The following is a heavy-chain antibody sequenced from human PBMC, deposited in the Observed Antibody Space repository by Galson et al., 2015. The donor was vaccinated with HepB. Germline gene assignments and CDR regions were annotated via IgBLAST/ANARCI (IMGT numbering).Heavy chain of an antibody. D-gene: IGHD4-17*01. CDR2: ISSSSSYI. J-gene: IGHJ4*02. V-gene: IGHV3-21*01. CDR1: GFTFSSYS. CDR3: AREGYCDYGVYFDY. Sequence: SLRLSCAASGFTFSSYSMNWVRQAPGKGLEWVSSISSSSSYIYYADSVKGRFTISRDNAKNSLYLQMNSLRAEDTAVYYCAREGYCDYGVYFDYWGQGTLVTVSS.